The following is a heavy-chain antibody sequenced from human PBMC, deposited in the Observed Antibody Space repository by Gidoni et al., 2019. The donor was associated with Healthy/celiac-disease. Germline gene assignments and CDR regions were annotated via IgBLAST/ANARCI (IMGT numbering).Heavy chain of an antibody. D-gene: IGHD3-10*01. J-gene: IGHJ4*02. CDR2: INPNSGGT. Sequence: QVQLVQSGAEVKKPGASVKVSCKASGYTFTGYYMHWVRQAPGQGLEWMGRINPNSGGTNYAQKFQGRVTMTRDTSISTAYMELSRLRSDDTAVYYCARDTGSGSLMGEYYFDYWGQGTLVTVSS. CDR1: GYTFTGYY. CDR3: ARDTGSGSLMGEYYFDY. V-gene: IGHV1-2*06.